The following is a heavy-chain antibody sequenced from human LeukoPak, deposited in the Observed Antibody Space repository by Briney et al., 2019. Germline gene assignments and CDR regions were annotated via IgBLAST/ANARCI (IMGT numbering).Heavy chain of an antibody. V-gene: IGHV1-2*02. CDR3: ARDRDYSNTERGFDY. D-gene: IGHD4-11*01. CDR1: GYTFTDYY. Sequence: ASVKVSCKTSGYTFTDYYIHWVRQAPGQGLEWMGWINPNSGETNSAQKFQGRVTMTGDTSISTAYMELRRVTSDDTAVYYCARDRDYSNTERGFDYWGQGALVTVSS. CDR2: INPNSGET. J-gene: IGHJ4*02.